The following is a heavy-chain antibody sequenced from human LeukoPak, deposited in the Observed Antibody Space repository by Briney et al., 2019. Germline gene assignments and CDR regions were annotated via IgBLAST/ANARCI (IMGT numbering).Heavy chain of an antibody. V-gene: IGHV1-18*01. CDR3: ARDPYYDFRSGYSSWFDP. D-gene: IGHD3-3*01. Sequence: ASVKVSCKASGYTFTSYGISWVRQAPGQGLEWMGWISAYNGNTNYAQKLQGRVTMTTDTSTSTAYMELRSLRSDDTAVYYCARDPYYDFRSGYSSWFDPWGQGTLSPSPQ. J-gene: IGHJ5*02. CDR1: GYTFTSYG. CDR2: ISAYNGNT.